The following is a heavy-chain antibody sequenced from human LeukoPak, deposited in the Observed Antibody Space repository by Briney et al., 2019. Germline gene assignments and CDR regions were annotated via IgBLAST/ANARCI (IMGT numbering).Heavy chain of an antibody. V-gene: IGHV4-34*01. D-gene: IGHD2/OR15-2a*01. Sequence: PSETLSLTCAVYGGSFSGYYWSWIRQPPGKGLEWIGEINHSGSTNYNPSLKSRVTISVDTSKNQFSLKLSSVTAADTAVYYCARRPREDRGLLFYFDYWGQGTLVTVSS. CDR1: GGSFSGYY. CDR3: ARRPREDRGLLFYFDY. CDR2: INHSGST. J-gene: IGHJ4*02.